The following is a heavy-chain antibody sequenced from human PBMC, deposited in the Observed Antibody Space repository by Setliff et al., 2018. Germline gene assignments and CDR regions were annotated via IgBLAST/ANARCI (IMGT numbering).Heavy chain of an antibody. CDR1: GGSISSYY. J-gene: IGHJ4*02. Sequence: SETLSLTCTVSGGSISSYYWSWIRQPAGKGLEWIGHIYTTGSTNYNPSLKSRVTLSVDTSKNQFSLKLASVTAADTAIYYCARTPYYYDTAGYDFWGQGTLVTVSS. CDR2: IYTTGST. V-gene: IGHV4-4*07. CDR3: ARTPYYYDTAGYDF. D-gene: IGHD3-22*01.